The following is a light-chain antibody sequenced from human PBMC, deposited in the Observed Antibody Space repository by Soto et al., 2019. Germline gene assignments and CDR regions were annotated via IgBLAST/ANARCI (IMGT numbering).Light chain of an antibody. CDR3: QQYGSSPTT. J-gene: IGKJ1*01. Sequence: EDVMTQSPRTLSLSPGERATLSCRASQSVSSSYLAWYQQKPGQAPRLLIYGASSRATGIPDRFSGSGSGTDFTLTISRLEPEDFAVYYCQQYGSSPTTFGQGTKVDIK. V-gene: IGKV3-20*01. CDR2: GAS. CDR1: QSVSSSY.